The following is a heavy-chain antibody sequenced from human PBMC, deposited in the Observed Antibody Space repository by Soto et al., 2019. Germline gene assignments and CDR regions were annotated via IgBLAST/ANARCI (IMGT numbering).Heavy chain of an antibody. CDR3: AKDLDCSSTSCYNPGMDV. V-gene: IGHV3-30*18. D-gene: IGHD2-2*02. CDR2: ISYDGSNK. Sequence: GGSLRLSCAASGFTFSSYGMHWVRQAPGKGLEWVAVISYDGSNKYYADSVKGRFTISRDNSKNTLYLQMNSLRAEDTAVYYCAKDLDCSSTSCYNPGMDVWGQGTTVTVSS. J-gene: IGHJ6*02. CDR1: GFTFSSYG.